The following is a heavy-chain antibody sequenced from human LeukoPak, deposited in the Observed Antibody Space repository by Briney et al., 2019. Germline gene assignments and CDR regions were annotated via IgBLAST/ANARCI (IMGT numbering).Heavy chain of an antibody. CDR2: ISSGSGTI. Sequence: GGSLRLSCAASGFAFSTYTMNWVRQAPGKGLEWLSSISSGSGTIYYADSVKGRFTISRDNAKNSLYLQMNSLSDEDTAVYYCARARGFDLWGRGTLVTVSS. CDR3: ARARGFDL. CDR1: GFAFSTYT. V-gene: IGHV3-48*02. J-gene: IGHJ2*01.